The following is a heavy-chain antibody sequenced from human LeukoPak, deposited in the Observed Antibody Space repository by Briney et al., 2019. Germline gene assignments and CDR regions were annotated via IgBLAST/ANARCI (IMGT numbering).Heavy chain of an antibody. D-gene: IGHD6-19*01. CDR2: ISVGGGAT. J-gene: IGHJ4*02. CDR3: AKSEGSSSARRFDY. CDR1: RFTFTNYA. V-gene: IGHV3-23*01. Sequence: GGSLRLSCAASRFTFTNYAMSWVRQAPGKGLEWVSSISVGGGATYYADSVKGRFTISRDNSKNTLYLQVNSLRAEDTAAYYCAKSEGSSSARRFDYWGQGTLVTVSS.